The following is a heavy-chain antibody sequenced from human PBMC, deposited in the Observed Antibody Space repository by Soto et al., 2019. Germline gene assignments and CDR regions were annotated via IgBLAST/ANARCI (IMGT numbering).Heavy chain of an antibody. CDR2: IYYSGST. D-gene: IGHD3-16*02. CDR1: GGSISSYY. Sequence: LSLTCTVSGGSISSYYWSWIRQPPGKGLEWIGYIYYSGSTNYNPSLKSRVTISVDTSKNQFSLKLSSVTAADTAVYYCARTLPHRRFDPWGQGTLVTVSS. J-gene: IGHJ5*02. V-gene: IGHV4-59*01. CDR3: ARTLPHRRFDP.